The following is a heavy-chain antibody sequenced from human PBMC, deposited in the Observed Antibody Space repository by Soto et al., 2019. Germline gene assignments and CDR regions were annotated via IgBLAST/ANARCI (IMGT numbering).Heavy chain of an antibody. Sequence: QVQLVESGGGVVQPGRSLRISCAASGFTFRAYGMHWVRQAPGKGLEWVALIWFDGSNVYYADSVKGRFTISRDNSNNTLFLQMNSLRAEDTAVYFCARDATSYYYDSETNQLPSDYWGQGTPVTVSS. J-gene: IGHJ4*02. CDR1: GFTFRAYG. CDR2: IWFDGSNV. CDR3: ARDATSYYYDSETNQLPSDY. D-gene: IGHD3-22*01. V-gene: IGHV3-33*01.